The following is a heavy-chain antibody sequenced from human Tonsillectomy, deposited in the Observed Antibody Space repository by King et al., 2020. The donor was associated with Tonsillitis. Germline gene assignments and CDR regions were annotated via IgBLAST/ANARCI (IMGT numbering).Heavy chain of an antibody. J-gene: IGHJ4*02. D-gene: IGHD4-17*01. CDR3: AHIRGLTTVPTFRY. Sequence: TLKESGPTLVKPTQTLTLTCTFSGFSLNTSGVGVGWIRQPPGKALEWLALIYWDDDKRYSPSLKSRLTITKDTSKTQVVLTMTNLDPVDTATYYCAHIRGLTTVPTFRYWGQGTLVPVSS. CDR2: IYWDDDK. V-gene: IGHV2-5*02. CDR1: GFSLNTSGVG.